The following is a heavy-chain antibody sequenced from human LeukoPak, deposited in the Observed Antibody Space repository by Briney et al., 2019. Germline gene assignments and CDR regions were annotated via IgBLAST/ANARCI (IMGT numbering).Heavy chain of an antibody. V-gene: IGHV3-7*01. CDR2: IKQDGSEK. Sequence: GGSLRLSCAASGFTFSNYWMNWVRQAPGKGLEWVANIKQDGSEKYYVDSVKGRFTISRDNAKNSLYLQMNSLRAEDTAVYYCARDRWSSTSYNDYWGQGTLVTVSS. D-gene: IGHD2-2*01. J-gene: IGHJ4*02. CDR3: ARDRWSSTSYNDY. CDR1: GFTFSNYW.